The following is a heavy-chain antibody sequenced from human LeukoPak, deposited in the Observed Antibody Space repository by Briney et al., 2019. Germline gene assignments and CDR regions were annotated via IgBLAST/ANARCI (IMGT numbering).Heavy chain of an antibody. D-gene: IGHD3-9*01. CDR3: AREDYDTLTGYSNWFDP. Sequence: VKVSFKTFGGPFSSYAFSWVRPAPGQRLEWMGRLIPILGKADYAQKFQGRVAIAADKSTNTAYMELSSLRSEDTAVYYCAREDYDTLTGYSNWFDPWGQGTLVTVSS. J-gene: IGHJ5*02. CDR1: GGPFSSYA. CDR2: LIPILGKA. V-gene: IGHV1-69*04.